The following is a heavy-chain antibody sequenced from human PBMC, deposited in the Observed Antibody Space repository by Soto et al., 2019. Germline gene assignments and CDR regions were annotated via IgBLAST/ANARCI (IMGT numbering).Heavy chain of an antibody. Sequence: GGSLRLSCAASGFTFDDYTMHWVRQAPGKGLEWVSLISWDGGSTYYADSVKGRFTISRDNSKNSLYLQMNSLRTEDTALYYCARHEEVAGTFDYWGQGTLVTVSS. CDR2: ISWDGGST. D-gene: IGHD6-19*01. CDR1: GFTFDDYT. J-gene: IGHJ4*02. V-gene: IGHV3-43*01. CDR3: ARHEEVAGTFDY.